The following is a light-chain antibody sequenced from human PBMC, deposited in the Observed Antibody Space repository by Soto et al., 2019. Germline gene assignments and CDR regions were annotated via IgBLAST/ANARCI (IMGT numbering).Light chain of an antibody. CDR3: GSYTGGIYV. Sequence: QSVLTQPASVSGSPGQSITISCTGTSSDVGGYKFVSWYQQHPGKAPKLMIYEVSNRPSGVSSRFSGSKSGNTASLTISGLQAGDEVNYYCGSYTGGIYVFGPGTKLTVL. CDR2: EVS. CDR1: SSDVGGYKF. J-gene: IGLJ1*01. V-gene: IGLV2-14*01.